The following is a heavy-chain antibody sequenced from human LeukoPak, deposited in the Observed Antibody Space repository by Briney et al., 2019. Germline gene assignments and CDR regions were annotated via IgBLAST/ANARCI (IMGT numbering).Heavy chain of an antibody. D-gene: IGHD7-27*01. CDR2: IYYSGST. J-gene: IGHJ4*02. V-gene: IGHV4-59*12. CDR3: ARLANWGFPVDY. Sequence: PSETLSLTCTVSGGSISRYYWSWVRQPPGKGLEYIGNIYYSGSTNYNPSLKSRVTISVDTSKNQFSLKLSSVTAADTAVYYCARLANWGFPVDYWGQGTLVTVSS. CDR1: GGSISRYY.